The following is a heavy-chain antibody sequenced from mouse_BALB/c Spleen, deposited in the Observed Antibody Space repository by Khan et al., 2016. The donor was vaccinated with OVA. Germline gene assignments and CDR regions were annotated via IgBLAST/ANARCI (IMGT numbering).Heavy chain of an antibody. J-gene: IGHJ2*01. CDR1: GYTFTDYV. D-gene: IGHD1-1*01. Sequence: QVQLQQSGPELVKPGASVKMSCKASGYTFTDYVINWVRQGTGQGLEWIGQIYPGNNSTYYNEKFKDRATLTVDKSSNTVSMHLSSLTSEDSAVYFCSRSGYGSLVYWGQGTTLTVSS. CDR2: IYPGNNST. CDR3: SRSGYGSLVY. V-gene: IGHV1-77*01.